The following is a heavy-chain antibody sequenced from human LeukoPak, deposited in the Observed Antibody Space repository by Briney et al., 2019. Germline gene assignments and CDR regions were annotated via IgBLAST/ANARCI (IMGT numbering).Heavy chain of an antibody. CDR2: ISSDGSST. V-gene: IGHV3-74*03. J-gene: IGHJ4*02. D-gene: IGHD6-13*01. CDR1: GFTFSNYY. CDR3: ARAGKYSSSWYDY. Sequence: PGGSLRLSCAASGFTFSNYYMHWVRQAPGKGPVWVSRISSDGSSTKYADSVKGRFTISRDNARNTLYVQMKSVSEEDTAVYYCARAGKYSSSWYDYWGQGTLVTVSS.